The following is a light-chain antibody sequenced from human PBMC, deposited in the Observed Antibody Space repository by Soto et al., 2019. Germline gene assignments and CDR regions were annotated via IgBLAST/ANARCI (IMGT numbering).Light chain of an antibody. CDR1: SGSIARHY. J-gene: IGLJ2*01. V-gene: IGLV6-57*04. Sequence: NFMLTQPHSVSESPGKTVTISCTRSSGSIARHYVQWYQQRPGSAPTPVIYEDNERPSGVPDRFSGSIDSSSNSASLTLSGLKTDDEADYYCQSYHSGNVVFGGGTKLTVL. CDR2: EDN. CDR3: QSYHSGNVV.